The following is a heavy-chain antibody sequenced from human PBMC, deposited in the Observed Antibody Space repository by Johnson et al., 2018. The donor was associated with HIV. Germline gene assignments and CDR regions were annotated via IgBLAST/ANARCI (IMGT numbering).Heavy chain of an antibody. J-gene: IGHJ3*02. D-gene: IGHD3-22*01. Sequence: QVQLVESGGGVVQPGRSLRLSCAASGFTFSSYGMHWVRQAPGKGLEWVAVISYDGSNKYYADSVKGRFTISRDNSKNTLYLQMNSLRAEDTALYYCAKLRAVIITTDAFDIWGQGTMVTVSS. V-gene: IGHV3-30*19. CDR1: GFTFSSYG. CDR2: ISYDGSNK. CDR3: AKLRAVIITTDAFDI.